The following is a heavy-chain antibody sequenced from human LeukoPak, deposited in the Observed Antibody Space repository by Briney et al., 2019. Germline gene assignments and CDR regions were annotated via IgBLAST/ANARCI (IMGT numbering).Heavy chain of an antibody. Sequence: GGSLRLSCAASGFTFRTYWMHWVRQAPGKGLVWVSRIFSDGSITSYADSEQGSVKGRFTISRDNAKNTLYLQMNSLRVEDTAVYYCVRGRGPIEASFDYWGQGTLVTVSS. CDR3: VRGRGPIEASFDY. J-gene: IGHJ4*02. V-gene: IGHV3-74*01. CDR2: IFSDGSIT. D-gene: IGHD3-10*01. CDR1: GFTFRTYW.